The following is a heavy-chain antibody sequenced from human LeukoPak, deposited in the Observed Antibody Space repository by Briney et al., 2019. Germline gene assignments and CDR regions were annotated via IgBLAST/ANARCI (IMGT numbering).Heavy chain of an antibody. J-gene: IGHJ4*02. CDR1: GFSFGSYG. CDR3: ARDAVGIYRIIDY. V-gene: IGHV3-30*03. CDR2: ISHEGSQT. D-gene: IGHD6-13*01. Sequence: GGSLRLSCAASGFSFGSYGIHWVRQAPGKGLEWVAVISHEGSQTYYADSVRGRFTISRDNSKNMVYLQMNSLRAEDTAVYYCARDAVGIYRIIDYWGQGTLVTVSS.